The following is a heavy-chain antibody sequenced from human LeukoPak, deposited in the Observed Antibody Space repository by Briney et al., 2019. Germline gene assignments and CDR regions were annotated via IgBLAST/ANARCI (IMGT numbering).Heavy chain of an antibody. CDR1: GVSISSASYY. V-gene: IGHV4-61*01. CDR2: INYSGST. J-gene: IGHJ4*02. Sequence: SETLSLTCTVSGVSISSASYYWSWIRQPPGKGLEWIGYINYSGSTNYNPSLKSRVTISVDTSKNQFSLKLSSVTAADTAVYYCARAEGTAGRYYFDYWGQGTLVTVSS. D-gene: IGHD6-19*01. CDR3: ARAEGTAGRYYFDY.